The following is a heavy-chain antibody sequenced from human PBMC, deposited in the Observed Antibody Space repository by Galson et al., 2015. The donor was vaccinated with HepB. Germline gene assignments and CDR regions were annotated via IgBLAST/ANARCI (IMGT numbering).Heavy chain of an antibody. CDR3: ARGDAVAALGYYYYYGMDV. V-gene: IGHV6-1*01. D-gene: IGHD6-19*01. CDR2: TYYRSKWYN. Sequence: CAISGDSVSSNSAAWNWIRQSPSRGLEWLGRTYYRSKWYNDYAVSVKSRITINPDTSKNQFSLQLNSVTPEDTAVYYCARGDAVAALGYYYYYGMDVWGQGTTVTVSS. J-gene: IGHJ6*02. CDR1: GDSVSSNSAA.